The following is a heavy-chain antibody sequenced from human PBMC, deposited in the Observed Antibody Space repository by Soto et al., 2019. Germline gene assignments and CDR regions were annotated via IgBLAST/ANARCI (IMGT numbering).Heavy chain of an antibody. CDR1: GFTFSNAW. J-gene: IGHJ5*02. Sequence: EVQLVESGGGLVEPGGSLTLSCAASGFTFSNAWMSWVRQAPGKGLEWVGRIKSKTGGGTTDYVAPVKGRFTISIDDSKNTLYLQMNSLKTEDTAVYYCTTAFITMVRGVIVPWGQGTLVTVSS. D-gene: IGHD3-10*01. CDR3: TTAFITMVRGVIVP. V-gene: IGHV3-15*01. CDR2: IKSKTGGGTT.